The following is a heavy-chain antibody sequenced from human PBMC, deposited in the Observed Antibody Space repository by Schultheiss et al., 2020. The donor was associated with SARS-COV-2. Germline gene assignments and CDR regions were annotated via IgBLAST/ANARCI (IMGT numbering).Heavy chain of an antibody. V-gene: IGHV4-34*01. CDR2: IYHSGST. CDR1: GGSFSGYS. D-gene: IGHD4-17*01. Sequence: SQTLSLTCAVYGGSFSGYSLTWIRQSPGKGLEWIGEIYHSGSTNYNPSLKSRVTISVDTSKNQFSLKLSSVTAADTAVYYCARVAVTPRYYYYYMDVWGKGTTVTVSS. CDR3: ARVAVTPRYYYYYMDV. J-gene: IGHJ6*03.